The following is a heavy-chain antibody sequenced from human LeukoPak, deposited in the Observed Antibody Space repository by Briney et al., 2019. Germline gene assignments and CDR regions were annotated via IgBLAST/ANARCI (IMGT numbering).Heavy chain of an antibody. Sequence: SETLSLTCTVSGGSISSYYWSWIRQPPGKGLEWIGYIYYSGSTNYNPSLKSRVTISVDTSKNQFSLKLSSVTAADTAVYYCASWAEGSSGFFVFDYWGQGTLVTVSS. CDR1: GGSISSYY. CDR3: ASWAEGSSGFFVFDY. J-gene: IGHJ4*02. D-gene: IGHD6-19*01. V-gene: IGHV4-59*08. CDR2: IYYSGST.